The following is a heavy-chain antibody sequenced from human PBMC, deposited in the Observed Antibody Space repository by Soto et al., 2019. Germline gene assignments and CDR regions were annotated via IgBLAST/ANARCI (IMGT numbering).Heavy chain of an antibody. CDR1: GGSVSTNDAT. Sequence: SPTLSLTSAICGGSVSTNDATWYWIRQSPSRGLEWLGRTYYRSKWYSDYAVSVKGRITINPDTSNNQLSLQMNNLRADDTAIYYCARVPSSGWPYFFDYWGLGTLVTVSS. D-gene: IGHD6-19*01. CDR2: TYYRSKWYS. J-gene: IGHJ4*02. CDR3: ARVPSSGWPYFFDY. V-gene: IGHV6-1*01.